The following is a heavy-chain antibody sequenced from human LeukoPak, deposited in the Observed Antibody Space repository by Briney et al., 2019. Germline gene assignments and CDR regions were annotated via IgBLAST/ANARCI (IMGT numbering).Heavy chain of an antibody. J-gene: IGHJ4*02. CDR1: GGSIISSHW. D-gene: IGHD4-23*01. Sequence: KSSETLSLTCAVSGGSIISSHWWRWARQPPGEGLEWVGVIYHGGTTNYNSSLKSRVTMSVDESKNQFSLKLSSVTAADTAVYYCATYFYGGDYASYYFDYWGQGTLVTVSS. CDR3: ATYFYGGDYASYYFDY. CDR2: IYHGGTT. V-gene: IGHV4-4*02.